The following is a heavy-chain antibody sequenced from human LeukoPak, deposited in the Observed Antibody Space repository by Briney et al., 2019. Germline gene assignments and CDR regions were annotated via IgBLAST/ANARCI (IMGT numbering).Heavy chain of an antibody. CDR3: ARAYYYGSGRRYYFDY. D-gene: IGHD3-10*01. Sequence: PGGSLRLSCAASGFTFSSYAMSWVRQAPGKGLEWVSTISGSGGSTYYADSVKGRFTISRDNSKNTLYLQMDSLRAEDTAVYYCARAYYYGSGRRYYFDYWGQGTLVTVSS. CDR2: ISGSGGST. V-gene: IGHV3-23*01. CDR1: GFTFSSYA. J-gene: IGHJ4*02.